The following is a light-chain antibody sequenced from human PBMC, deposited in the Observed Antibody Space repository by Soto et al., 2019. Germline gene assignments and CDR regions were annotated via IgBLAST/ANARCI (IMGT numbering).Light chain of an antibody. J-gene: IGKJ1*01. CDR1: QSISSY. CDR3: QHYNSYSEA. CDR2: DAS. Sequence: DIQMSQSPSSLSASVGDRVTITCRASQSISSYLNWYQQKPGKAPKLLIYDASSLESGVPSRFSGSGSGTDFTLTISSLQPDDFATYYCQHYNSYSEAFGQGTKVDIK. V-gene: IGKV1-5*01.